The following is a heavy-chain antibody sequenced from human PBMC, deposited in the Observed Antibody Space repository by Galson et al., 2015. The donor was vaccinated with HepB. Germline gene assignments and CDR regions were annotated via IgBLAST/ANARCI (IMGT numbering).Heavy chain of an antibody. CDR3: AKTFMPGISTAGVAWFDP. CDR2: IKQDGSEK. V-gene: IGHV3-7*01. CDR1: GFTFSNYW. D-gene: IGHD6-13*01. J-gene: IGHJ5*02. Sequence: SLRLSCAASGFTFSNYWMNWVRQAPGKGLEWVANIKQDGSEKYSVDSVKGRFTISRDNAKNSLYLQMDSLRVEDTAVYYCAKTFMPGISTAGVAWFDPWGQGTLVTVSS.